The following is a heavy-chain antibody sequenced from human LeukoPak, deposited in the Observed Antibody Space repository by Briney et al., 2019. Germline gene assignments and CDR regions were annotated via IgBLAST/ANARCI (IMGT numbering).Heavy chain of an antibody. V-gene: IGHV1-2*02. CDR2: INPNSGGT. CDR3: ARDTEIVGAVDY. Sequence: ASVKVSCKASGYTFTGYYMHWVRQAPGQGLEWMGWINPNSGGTNYAQKFQGRVTMTRDTSISTAYMELSRLRSDDTAVYYCARDTEIVGAVDYWGQGTLVTVSS. J-gene: IGHJ4*02. CDR1: GYTFTGYY. D-gene: IGHD1-26*01.